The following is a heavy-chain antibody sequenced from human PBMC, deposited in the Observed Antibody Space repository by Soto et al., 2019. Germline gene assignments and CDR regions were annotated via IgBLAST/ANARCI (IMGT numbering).Heavy chain of an antibody. CDR2: ISGNGINT. J-gene: IGHJ4*02. CDR3: ASPGGRCGRGNCYPATLDS. D-gene: IGHD2-15*01. CDR1: GFTLSNHA. Sequence: EVQLLESGGGLVQPGGSLRLSCAASGFTLSNHAMSWVRQAPGKGLEWVSGISGNGINTYYADSVKGRFTLSRDNSKNTWHLQMDSLRHEDTAVDYRASPGGRCGRGNCYPATLDSWGQGTLVTVSS. V-gene: IGHV3-23*01.